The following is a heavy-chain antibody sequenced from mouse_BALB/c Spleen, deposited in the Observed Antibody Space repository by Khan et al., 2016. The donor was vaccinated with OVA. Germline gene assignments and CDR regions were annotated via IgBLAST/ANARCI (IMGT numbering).Heavy chain of an antibody. Sequence: QVQLQQSGAEVAKPGASVKMSCKASGYTFTAYWIHWVKQRPGQGLEWIGYIDPSTSDTEYNQKFKDKATLTTDKSSSTAYMQLSSLTSEDFAVYCCARRVLFVIFAYWGQGTLVTVSA. D-gene: IGHD1-1*02. V-gene: IGHV1-7*01. CDR3: ARRVLFVIFAY. CDR2: IDPSTSDT. CDR1: GYTFTAYW. J-gene: IGHJ3*01.